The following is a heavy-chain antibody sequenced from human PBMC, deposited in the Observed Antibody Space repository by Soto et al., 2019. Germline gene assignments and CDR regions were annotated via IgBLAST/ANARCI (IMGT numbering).Heavy chain of an antibody. CDR2: VSSNGVGT. CDR3: ARRARQDFYYMDV. CDR1: GFTLSGYA. Sequence: EVQLAESGGGLAQPGGSLRLSCVASGFTLSGYAMDWVRQAPGRGLEYISGVSSNGVGTYYANSVQGRFTISRDNSKNAVYLQMGSMRPEDIAVFYCARRARQDFYYMDVWGKGTTVTVSS. J-gene: IGHJ6*03. D-gene: IGHD6-6*01. V-gene: IGHV3-64*01.